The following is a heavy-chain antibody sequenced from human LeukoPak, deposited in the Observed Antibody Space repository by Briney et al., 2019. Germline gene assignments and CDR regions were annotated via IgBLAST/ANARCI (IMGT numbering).Heavy chain of an antibody. D-gene: IGHD5-24*01. J-gene: IGHJ6*02. Sequence: ASVKVSGKASGYTFTGYYMHWVRQAPGQGLEWMGWINPNSGGTNYAQKFQGRVTMTRDTSISTAYMELSRLRSDDTAVYYCARGRWLQNYYGMDVWGQGTTVTVSS. CDR1: GYTFTGYY. CDR3: ARGRWLQNYYGMDV. CDR2: INPNSGGT. V-gene: IGHV1-2*02.